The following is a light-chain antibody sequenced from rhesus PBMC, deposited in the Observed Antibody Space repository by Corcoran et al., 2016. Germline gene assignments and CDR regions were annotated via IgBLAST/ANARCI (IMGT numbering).Light chain of an antibody. CDR3: QQYNSWNT. J-gene: IGKJ2*01. Sequence: EIVMTQSPATLSLSSGERATVSCRASQSVSSFVAWYQQKPEQAPRLLLYGLSSRATGIPERFSGSGSGTDFTLNIRSVDPEDVGVYYCQQYNSWNTFSQGTKVEIK. CDR2: GLS. CDR1: QSVSSF. V-gene: IGKV3S9*01.